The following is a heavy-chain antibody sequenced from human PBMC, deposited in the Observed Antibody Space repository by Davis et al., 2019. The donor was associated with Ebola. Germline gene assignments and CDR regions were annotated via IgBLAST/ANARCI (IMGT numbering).Heavy chain of an antibody. CDR1: GYTFTHYG. D-gene: IGHD2-2*02. CDR3: ARDGSVAAIELDY. CDR2: ISAYNGNT. Sequence: ASVKVSCKASGYTFTHYGISWVRQAPGQGLEWMGWISAYNGNTNYAETFQGRVTMTTDTSTNTAYMEVRGLRSDDTAVYYCARDGSVAAIELDYWGQGTLVTVSS. V-gene: IGHV1-18*04. J-gene: IGHJ4*02.